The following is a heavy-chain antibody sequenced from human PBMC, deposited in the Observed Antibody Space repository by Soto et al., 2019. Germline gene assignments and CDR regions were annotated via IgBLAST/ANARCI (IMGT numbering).Heavy chain of an antibody. CDR3: ASYTIFGVANGYFDL. D-gene: IGHD3-3*01. CDR1: GGSISSGDYY. CDR2: IYYSGST. Sequence: QVQLQESGPGLVKPSQTLSLTCTVSGGSISSGDYYWSWIRQPPGKGLEWIGYIYYSGSTYYNPSLKSRVTISVDTSNNQFSLKLSSVTAADTAVYYCASYTIFGVANGYFDLWGRGTLVTVSS. V-gene: IGHV4-30-4*01. J-gene: IGHJ2*01.